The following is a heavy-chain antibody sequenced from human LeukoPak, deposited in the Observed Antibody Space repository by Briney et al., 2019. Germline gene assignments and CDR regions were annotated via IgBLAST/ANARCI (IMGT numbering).Heavy chain of an antibody. Sequence: SVNVSCKASGGTFSSYAISWVRQAPGQGLEWMGGIIPIFGTANYAQKFQGRVTITADESTSTAYMELSSLRSEDTAVYYCARSGVVAAITRGYYGMDVWGQGTTVTVSS. CDR3: ARSGVVAAITRGYYGMDV. CDR2: IIPIFGTA. V-gene: IGHV1-69*13. CDR1: GGTFSSYA. D-gene: IGHD2-15*01. J-gene: IGHJ6*02.